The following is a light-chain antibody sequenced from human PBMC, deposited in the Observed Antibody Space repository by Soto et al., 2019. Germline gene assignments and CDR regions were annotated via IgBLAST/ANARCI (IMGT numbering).Light chain of an antibody. CDR1: QTISSW. CDR2: DVS. J-gene: IGKJ1*01. V-gene: IGKV1-5*01. CDR3: QQYNRYWT. Sequence: DIQMTQSPSTLSGSVGDRVTITCRASQTISSWLAWYQQKPGKAPKLLIYDVSSLESGVPSRFSGSGSETEFTLTISSLFPDDFATYYCQQYNRYWTFGQGTKVEIK.